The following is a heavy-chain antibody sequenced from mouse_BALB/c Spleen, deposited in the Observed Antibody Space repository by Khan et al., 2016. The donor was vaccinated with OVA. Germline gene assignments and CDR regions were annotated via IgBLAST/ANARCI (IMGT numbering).Heavy chain of an antibody. CDR2: ISYSGST. Sequence: EVQLQESGPSLVKPSQTLSLTCSVTGDSITSGYWNWIRKFPGNKLEYMGYISYSGSTYYNPSLKSRISITRDTSKNQYYLQLNSVTTEDTATYYCARFPYYYGSSHWYFDVWGAGTTVTVSS. CDR3: ARFPYYYGSSHWYFDV. CDR1: GDSITSGY. D-gene: IGHD1-1*01. V-gene: IGHV3-8*02. J-gene: IGHJ1*01.